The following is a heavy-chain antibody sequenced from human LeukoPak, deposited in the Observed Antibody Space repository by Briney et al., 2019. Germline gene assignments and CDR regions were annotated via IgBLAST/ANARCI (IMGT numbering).Heavy chain of an antibody. J-gene: IGHJ4*02. CDR2: ISYSSSTI. Sequence: GGSLRLSCAASGFTFSSYSMNWARQAPGKGLEWVSYISYSSSTIYYADSVKGRVTISRDNGKNSLYLQMNSLRAEDTAVYYCARDRLHYGEYEKTFDYWGQGTLVTVSS. D-gene: IGHD4-17*01. CDR1: GFTFSSYS. V-gene: IGHV3-48*01. CDR3: ARDRLHYGEYEKTFDY.